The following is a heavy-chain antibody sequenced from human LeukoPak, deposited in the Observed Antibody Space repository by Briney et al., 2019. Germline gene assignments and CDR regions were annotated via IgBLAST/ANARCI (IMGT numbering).Heavy chain of an antibody. CDR3: TRHWSEFYNYGMGV. CDR1: GGSIVSSTNY. J-gene: IGHJ6*02. D-gene: IGHD3-3*01. Sequence: SETLSLTCTVFGGSIVSSTNYWAWVRQPPGEGLEWIGSIFYSGNTHYNPSLKSRVTMSVDTSKNEFSLKLTSVTAADTAVYYCTRHWSEFYNYGMGVWGHGTTVTVSS. V-gene: IGHV4-39*01. CDR2: IFYSGNT.